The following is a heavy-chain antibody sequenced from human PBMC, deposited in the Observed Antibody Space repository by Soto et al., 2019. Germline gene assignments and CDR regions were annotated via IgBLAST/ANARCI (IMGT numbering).Heavy chain of an antibody. Sequence: ASVKVSCKASGYTFTSYGISWVRQAPGQGLEWMGWISAYNGNTNYAQKLQGRVTMTTDTSTSTAYMELRSLRSDDTAVYYCARDLDIVVVPAATNYYYYGMDVWGQGTTVTVS. D-gene: IGHD2-2*03. CDR1: GYTFTSYG. V-gene: IGHV1-18*01. J-gene: IGHJ6*02. CDR2: ISAYNGNT. CDR3: ARDLDIVVVPAATNYYYYGMDV.